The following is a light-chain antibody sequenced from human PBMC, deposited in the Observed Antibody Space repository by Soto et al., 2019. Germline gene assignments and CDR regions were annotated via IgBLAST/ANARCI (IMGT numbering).Light chain of an antibody. V-gene: IGKV3-20*01. Sequence: EIVLTQSPGTLSLSPGETATLSCRASQSINNYFLAWHQQRPGQAPRLLIFRASQRASGIPDRFRGSGSGTDFTLTITRLEPEDFAVYYCQQYTNAPRTFGQGIKVEIK. CDR1: QSINNYF. CDR2: RAS. CDR3: QQYTNAPRT. J-gene: IGKJ1*01.